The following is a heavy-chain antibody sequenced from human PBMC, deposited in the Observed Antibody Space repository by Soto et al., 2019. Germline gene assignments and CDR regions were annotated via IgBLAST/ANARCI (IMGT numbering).Heavy chain of an antibody. Sequence: SETLSLTCAFSVGSISSGGYSWSWMGQPAWKGLEWIGFVYHSRSTNYNPSLKSRVTMSVDRSKNQFSLKLRSVTAADTAVYYCARATVNYYYFEYWGQGTLVIVS. J-gene: IGHJ4*02. V-gene: IGHV4-30-2*01. D-gene: IGHD4-17*01. CDR1: VGSISSGGYS. CDR3: ARATVNYYYFEY. CDR2: VYHSRST.